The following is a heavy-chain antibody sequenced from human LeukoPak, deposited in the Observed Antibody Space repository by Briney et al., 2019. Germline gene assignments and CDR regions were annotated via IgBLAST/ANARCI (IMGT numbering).Heavy chain of an antibody. CDR2: IYAGDSDT. J-gene: IGHJ4*02. D-gene: IGHD4-23*01. Sequence: GESLKIYRKGSGYSLTSYWIGQVRQMPGKGLGSMGIIYAGDSDTRSSPSFQGQVTISADKSHSTAYLQWSSLKASDTAMYYCARREYGGKHFDCWGQGTLVTVSS. CDR1: GYSLTSYW. V-gene: IGHV5-51*01. CDR3: ARREYGGKHFDC.